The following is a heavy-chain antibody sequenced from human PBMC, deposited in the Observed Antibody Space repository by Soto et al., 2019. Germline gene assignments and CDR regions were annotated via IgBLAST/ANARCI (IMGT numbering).Heavy chain of an antibody. D-gene: IGHD2-15*01. V-gene: IGHV1-18*01. J-gene: IGHJ3*02. CDR3: ARVGGYCSGGSCYFSAFDI. Sequence: ASVKVSCKASGYTFTSYGISWVRQAPGQGLEWMGWISAYNGNTNYAQKLQGRVTMTTDTSTSTAYMELSSVTAADTAVYYCARVGGYCSGGSCYFSAFDIWGQGTMVTVSS. CDR2: ISAYNGNT. CDR1: GYTFTSYG.